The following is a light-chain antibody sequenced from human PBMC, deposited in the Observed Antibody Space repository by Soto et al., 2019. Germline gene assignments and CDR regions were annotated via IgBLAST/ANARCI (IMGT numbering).Light chain of an antibody. CDR2: EDN. V-gene: IGLV6-57*02. J-gene: IGLJ2*01. Sequence: NFMLTQPHSVSESPGKTVTISCTGSSGSIASNYVQWYQQRPGSAPTTVIYEDNQRPSGVPDRFSGSIDSSSNSASLTISGLKTEDEAAYYCQFYDSSNVVFGGGPKVTVL. CDR3: QFYDSSNVV. CDR1: SGSIASNY.